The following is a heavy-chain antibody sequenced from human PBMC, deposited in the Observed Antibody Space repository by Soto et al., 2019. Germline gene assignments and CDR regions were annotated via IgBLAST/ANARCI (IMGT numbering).Heavy chain of an antibody. Sequence: SETLSLTCTVSGGTISRYYWSWIRQPPGKGLEWIGYMYNTGSTVYNPSFKSRVTISVDTSKNQFSLKLNSVTAADTAVYYCARLWGWYFDYWGRGTLVTVSS. V-gene: IGHV4-59*01. CDR1: GGTISRYY. CDR3: ARLWGWYFDY. J-gene: IGHJ4*02. CDR2: MYNTGST. D-gene: IGHD2-21*01.